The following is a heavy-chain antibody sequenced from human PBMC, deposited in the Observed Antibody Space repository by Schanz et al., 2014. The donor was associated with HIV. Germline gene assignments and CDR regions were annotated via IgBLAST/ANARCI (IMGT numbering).Heavy chain of an antibody. Sequence: QVQLQESGPGLVKPSQTLSLTCTVAGGSISSGGHYWSWIRQHPAKGLEWIGYMYYSGSTYYNPSLQSRVTISVDTSKNQFSLKLSSVTAADTAVYYCARVSPPSKGLPWGDYYYYGLDVWGQGTSVTVSS. V-gene: IGHV4-31*03. J-gene: IGHJ6*02. CDR2: MYYSGST. D-gene: IGHD3-16*01. CDR3: ARVSPPSKGLPWGDYYYYGLDV. CDR1: GGSISSGGHY.